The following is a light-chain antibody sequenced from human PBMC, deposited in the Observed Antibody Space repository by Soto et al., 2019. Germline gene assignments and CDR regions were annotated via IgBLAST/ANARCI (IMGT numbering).Light chain of an antibody. J-gene: IGLJ1*01. CDR2: DVV. CDR3: SSYTSTMTNV. V-gene: IGLV2-14*03. Sequence: AVLTQPASVSGSRGQSITVSCSGTSSDVGGFNSVSWYQLRPGTAPKLILYDVVDRPSGVSYRFSGSKSGNTASLTISGLQAADEADYFCSSYTSTMTNVFGSGTKVTVL. CDR1: SSDVGGFNS.